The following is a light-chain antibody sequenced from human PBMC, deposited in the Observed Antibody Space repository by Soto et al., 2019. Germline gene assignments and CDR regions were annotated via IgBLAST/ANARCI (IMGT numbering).Light chain of an antibody. CDR3: QQRSDWPPIT. J-gene: IGKJ5*01. Sequence: EGVVTQSPGTLSLSPGEGATLSCRASQSVSSSYLAWYQQKPGQAPRLLIYDASNRATGIPARFSGSGSGTDFTLTISSLEPEDFAVYYCQQRSDWPPITFGQGTRLEIK. V-gene: IGKV3D-20*02. CDR1: QSVSSSY. CDR2: DAS.